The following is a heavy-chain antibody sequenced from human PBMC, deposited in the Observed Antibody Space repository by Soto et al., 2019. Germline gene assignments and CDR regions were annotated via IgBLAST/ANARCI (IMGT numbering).Heavy chain of an antibody. Sequence: QVQLQESGPGLVKPSQTLSLTCTVSGGSISSGGYYWSWIRQHPGKGLEWIGYIYYSGSTYYNPSLQSRVTISVDTSKNQFSLKLSSVTAADTAVYYCARSYSGSSPADYWGQGTLVTVSS. CDR1: GGSISSGGYY. CDR2: IYYSGST. J-gene: IGHJ4*02. CDR3: ARSYSGSSPADY. D-gene: IGHD1-26*01. V-gene: IGHV4-31*03.